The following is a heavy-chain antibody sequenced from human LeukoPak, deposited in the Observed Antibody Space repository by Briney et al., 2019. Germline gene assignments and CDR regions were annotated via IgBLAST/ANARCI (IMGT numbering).Heavy chain of an antibody. Sequence: ASVKVSCKASGYTFTGYYMHWVRQAPGQGLEWIGCINPNSGGTNYAQKFQGRVTMTRDTSISTAYMELRRLRSDDTAVYYCARNQAYSSGHYYYYYYMDVWGKGTTVTVSS. V-gene: IGHV1-2*02. D-gene: IGHD3-22*01. CDR3: ARNQAYSSGHYYYYYYMDV. J-gene: IGHJ6*03. CDR1: GYTFTGYY. CDR2: INPNSGGT.